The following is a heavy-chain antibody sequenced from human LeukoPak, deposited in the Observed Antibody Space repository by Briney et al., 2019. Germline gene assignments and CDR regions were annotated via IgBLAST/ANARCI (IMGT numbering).Heavy chain of an antibody. J-gene: IGHJ4*02. Sequence: SQTLSLTCTVSGGSISSCGYYWSWIRQHPGKGLEWIGYIYYSGSTYYNPSLKSRVTVSVDTSKNQFSLKLSSVTAADTAVYYCARGLELITIFGVVPNYFDYWGQGTLVTVSS. CDR3: ARGLELITIFGVVPNYFDY. V-gene: IGHV4-31*03. D-gene: IGHD3-3*01. CDR2: IYYSGST. CDR1: GGSISSCGYY.